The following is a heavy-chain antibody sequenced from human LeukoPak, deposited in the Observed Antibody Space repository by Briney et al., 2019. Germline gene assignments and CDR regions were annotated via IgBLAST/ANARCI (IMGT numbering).Heavy chain of an antibody. D-gene: IGHD3-9*01. V-gene: IGHV3-30*04. CDR3: ARRSYYDILTGYYTTSPYYGMDV. CDR1: GFTFSSYA. J-gene: IGHJ6*04. CDR2: ISYDVSNK. Sequence: GGSLRLSCAASGFTFSSYAMHWVRQAPGKGLEWVAVISYDVSNKYYADSVKSRFTISRDNSKNTLYLQINSLRAEDTAVYYCARRSYYDILTGYYTTSPYYGMDVWGKGTTVTVSS.